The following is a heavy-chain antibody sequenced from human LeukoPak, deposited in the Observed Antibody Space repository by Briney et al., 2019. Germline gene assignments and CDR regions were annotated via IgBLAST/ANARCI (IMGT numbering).Heavy chain of an antibody. CDR1: GLSFSTSA. V-gene: IGHV3-64*02. CDR2: ISSDGGST. CDR3: ARSSDTRFGELVL. J-gene: IGHJ1*01. Sequence: PGGSLRLSCAASGLSFSTSAKHWVRQAPGKGLEYVAAISSDGGSTYHADSVKGRFTISRDNSKNTLYLQMGSLRTEDMAMYYCARSSDTRFGELVLWGQGTLVTVSS. D-gene: IGHD3-16*01.